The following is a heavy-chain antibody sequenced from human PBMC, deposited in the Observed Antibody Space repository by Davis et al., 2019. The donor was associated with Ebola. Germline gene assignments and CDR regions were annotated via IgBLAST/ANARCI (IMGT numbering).Heavy chain of an antibody. CDR2: ISWNSGSI. Sequence: SLKISCAASGFTFDDYAMHWVRQAPGKGPEWVSGISWNSGSIGYADSVKGRFTISRDNAKNSLYLQMNSLRAEDTALYYCARGDSSLYGMDVWGQGTTVTVSS. CDR3: ARGDSSLYGMDV. J-gene: IGHJ6*02. CDR1: GFTFDDYA. V-gene: IGHV3-9*01. D-gene: IGHD6-19*01.